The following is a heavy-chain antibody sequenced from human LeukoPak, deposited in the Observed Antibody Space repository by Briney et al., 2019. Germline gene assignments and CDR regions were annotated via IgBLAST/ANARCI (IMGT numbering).Heavy chain of an antibody. D-gene: IGHD5-18*01. Sequence: PSETLSLTCTVSAGSISTYHWNWIRMSHEKGLEWIGYMQSTGNSNYNPSFKSRVTISVDMSRNQIVLYLSSVTAADTAVYFCARDKQHSYGRYFDHWGQGILVTVSS. CDR1: AGSISTYH. J-gene: IGHJ4*02. CDR2: MQSTGNS. V-gene: IGHV4-59*01. CDR3: ARDKQHSYGRYFDH.